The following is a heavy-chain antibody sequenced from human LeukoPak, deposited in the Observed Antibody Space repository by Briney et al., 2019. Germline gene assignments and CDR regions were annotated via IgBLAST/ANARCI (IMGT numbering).Heavy chain of an antibody. V-gene: IGHV3-64D*06. J-gene: IGHJ4*02. D-gene: IGHD2-2*01. CDR1: GFTFSSYA. Sequence: PGGSLRLSCSASGFTFSSYAMHWVRQAPGKGLEYVSAIRSNGGSTYYADSVKGRFTISRDNSKNTLYLQMSSLRAEDTAVYYCVKDFIPHCSSTSCYPDFDYWGQGTLVTVSS. CDR3: VKDFIPHCSSTSCYPDFDY. CDR2: IRSNGGST.